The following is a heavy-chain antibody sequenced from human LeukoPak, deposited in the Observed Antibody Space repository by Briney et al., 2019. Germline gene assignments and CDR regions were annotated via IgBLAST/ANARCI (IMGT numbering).Heavy chain of an antibody. Sequence: GGSLRLSCTVSGFTLSDYGMNWVRQAPGKGLEWVSFIGGSSSAIHYADSVKGRFTISRDNAKKSLYLQMNGLRAEDTARYYCAREMYYCSGGSCYSWEYQYAMDVWGQGTTVTVSS. V-gene: IGHV3-48*01. J-gene: IGHJ6*02. CDR3: AREMYYCSGGSCYSWEYQYAMDV. CDR1: GFTLSDYG. CDR2: IGGSSSAI. D-gene: IGHD2-15*01.